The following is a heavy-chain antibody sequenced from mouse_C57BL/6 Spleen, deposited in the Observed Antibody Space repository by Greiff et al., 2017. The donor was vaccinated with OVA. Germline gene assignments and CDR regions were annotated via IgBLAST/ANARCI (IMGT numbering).Heavy chain of an antibody. CDR2: IDPSDSYT. D-gene: IGHD2-3*01. Sequence: VQLQQPGTELVKPGASVKLSCKASGYTFTSYWMHWVKQRPGQGLEWIGEIDPSDSYTNYNQKFKGKSTLTVDKSSSTAYMQLSSLTSEDSAVYYCARSYDGYPSWFAYCGQGTLVTVSA. J-gene: IGHJ3*01. CDR3: ARSYDGYPSWFAY. V-gene: IGHV1-69*01. CDR1: GYTFTSYW.